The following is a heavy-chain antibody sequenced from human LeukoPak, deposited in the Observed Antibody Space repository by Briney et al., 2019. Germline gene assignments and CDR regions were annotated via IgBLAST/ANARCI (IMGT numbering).Heavy chain of an antibody. CDR3: AKDRSDCGGDCYSDFDY. V-gene: IGHV3-23*01. Sequence: GGSLRLSCAASGFTFSSYAMSWVRQAPGKGLEWVSAISGSGGSTYYADSVKGRFTISRDNSKNTLYLQMNSLRAEDTAVYYCAKDRSDCGGDCYSDFDYWGQGTLVTVSS. D-gene: IGHD2-21*02. J-gene: IGHJ4*02. CDR1: GFTFSSYA. CDR2: ISGSGGST.